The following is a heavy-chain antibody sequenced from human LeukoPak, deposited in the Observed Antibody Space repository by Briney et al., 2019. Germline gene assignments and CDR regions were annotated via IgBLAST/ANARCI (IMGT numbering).Heavy chain of an antibody. J-gene: IGHJ4*02. D-gene: IGHD1-1*01. CDR3: AIWTSGNY. V-gene: IGHV3-7*01. CDR2: MDPSGSQK. Sequence: GGSLRLSCAASEFIFNRSWMNWVRQDPGKGLEWVANMDPSGSQKRYVDSVKGRFTISKDNAGTSVYLDMFGLRAEDAAIYYCAIWTSGNYWGQGTLVTVSS. CDR1: EFIFNRSW.